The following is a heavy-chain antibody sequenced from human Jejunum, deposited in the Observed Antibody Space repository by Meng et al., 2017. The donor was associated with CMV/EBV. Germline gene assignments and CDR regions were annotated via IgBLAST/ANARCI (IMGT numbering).Heavy chain of an antibody. Sequence: LSCTVSGGSISSNNFYWGWIRQPPGKGLEWIGSIYYSGSTDYNPSLKSRVSISVDTSKNQFSLKLSSVTAADTAVYYCARGGWYLDWGQGTLVTVSS. CDR1: GGSISSNNFY. CDR3: ARGGWYLD. V-gene: IGHV4-39*07. CDR2: IYYSGST. J-gene: IGHJ4*02. D-gene: IGHD6-13*01.